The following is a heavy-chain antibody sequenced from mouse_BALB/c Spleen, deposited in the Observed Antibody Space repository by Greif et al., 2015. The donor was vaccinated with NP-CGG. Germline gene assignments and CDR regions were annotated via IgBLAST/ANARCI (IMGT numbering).Heavy chain of an antibody. D-gene: IGHD2-3*01. Sequence: EVKLMESGPDLVKPGASVKISCKASGYSFTGYYMHWVKQSHGKSLEWIGRVNPNNGGTSCNQKFKGKAILTVDKSSSTAYMELRSLTSEDSAVYYCARSEIYDGYYDYWGQGTTLTVSS. J-gene: IGHJ2*01. V-gene: IGHV1-26*01. CDR1: GYSFTGYY. CDR3: ARSEIYDGYYDY. CDR2: VNPNNGGT.